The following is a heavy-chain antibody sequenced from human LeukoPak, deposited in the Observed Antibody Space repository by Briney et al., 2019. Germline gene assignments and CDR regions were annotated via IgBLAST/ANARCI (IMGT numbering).Heavy chain of an antibody. J-gene: IGHJ5*02. CDR1: VGSFSGYY. CDR3: AAAAAGQNWFDP. CDR2: INHSGST. Sequence: PSETLSLTCAVYVGSFSGYYWSWIRQPPWKGLEWIGEINHSGSTNYNPSLKSRVTISVDTSKNQFSLRLSSVTAADTAVYYCAAAAAGQNWFDPWGQGTLVTVSS. V-gene: IGHV4-34*01. D-gene: IGHD6-13*01.